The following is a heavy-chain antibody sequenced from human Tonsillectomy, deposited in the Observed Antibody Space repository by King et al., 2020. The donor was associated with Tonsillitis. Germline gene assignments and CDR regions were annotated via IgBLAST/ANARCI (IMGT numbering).Heavy chain of an antibody. CDR1: GVTFSNYA. V-gene: IGHV3-23*04. D-gene: IGHD5-18*01. CDR2: ITGRGGST. J-gene: IGHJ3*01. Sequence: EVQLVESGGGLVQPGGSLRLSCVASGVTFSNYAMSWVRQAPGKGLEWVSAITGRGGSTYYADSVKGRFTISRDNSKNTLNLQLRSLRAEDTALYYSAKAAHILRQAMESYVAFDVWGQGTMVTVSA. CDR3: AKAAHILRQAMESYVAFDV.